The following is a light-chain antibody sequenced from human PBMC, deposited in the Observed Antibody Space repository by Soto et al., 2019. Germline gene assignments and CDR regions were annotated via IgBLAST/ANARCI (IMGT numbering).Light chain of an antibody. V-gene: IGLV2-14*01. CDR3: NSYTSKSTGV. Sequence: QSALTQPASVSGSPGQSITISCTGTSSDVGGYNYVSWYQQHPGKAPKLIIYEVSNRPSGVSNRFSGSQSVNTASLTISGLQAEDEADYYCNSYTSKSTGVFGTGPKLTVL. CDR2: EVS. CDR1: SSDVGGYNY. J-gene: IGLJ1*01.